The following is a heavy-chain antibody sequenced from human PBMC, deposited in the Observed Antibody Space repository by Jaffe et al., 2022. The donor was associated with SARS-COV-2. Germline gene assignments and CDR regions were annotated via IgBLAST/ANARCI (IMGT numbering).Heavy chain of an antibody. CDR1: GFTFDDYA. D-gene: IGHD3-22*01. J-gene: IGHJ4*02. CDR2: ISWNSGSI. Sequence: EVQLVESGGGLVQPGRSLRLSCAASGFTFDDYAMHWVRQAPGKGLEWVSGISWNSGSIGYADSVKGRFTISRDNAKNSLYLQMNSLRAEDTALYYCAKDLYDSSGYLFDYWGQGTLVTVSS. CDR3: AKDLYDSSGYLFDY. V-gene: IGHV3-9*01.